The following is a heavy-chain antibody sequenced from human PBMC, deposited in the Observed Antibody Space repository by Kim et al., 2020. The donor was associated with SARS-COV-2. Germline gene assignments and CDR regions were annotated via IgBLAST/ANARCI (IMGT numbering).Heavy chain of an antibody. D-gene: IGHD2-2*01. CDR1: GGTFSSYA. Sequence: SVKVSCKASGGTFSSYAISWVRQAPGQGLEWMGRIIPILGIANYAQKFQGRVTITADKSTSTAYMELSSLRSEDTAVYYCARDQRPIVVVPAAMPVWFD. CDR3: ARDQRPIVVVPAAMPVWFD. CDR2: IIPILGIA. V-gene: IGHV1-69*04. J-gene: IGHJ5*01.